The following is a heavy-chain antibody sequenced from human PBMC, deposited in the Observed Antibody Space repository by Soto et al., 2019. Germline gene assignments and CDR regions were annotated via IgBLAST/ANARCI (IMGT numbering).Heavy chain of an antibody. Sequence: QVQLVESGGGLVQPGRSLRLSCAASGFSFSNCGMHWVRQAPGKRLEWVAAISSDGSDKYYSESVKGRFTISRDNSKNTLFLQMNSLRVEDTAVYYCVKGSEVARPELDYWGQGTPVTVSS. CDR2: ISSDGSDK. J-gene: IGHJ4*02. CDR3: VKGSEVARPELDY. V-gene: IGHV3-30*18. CDR1: GFSFSNCG. D-gene: IGHD2-15*01.